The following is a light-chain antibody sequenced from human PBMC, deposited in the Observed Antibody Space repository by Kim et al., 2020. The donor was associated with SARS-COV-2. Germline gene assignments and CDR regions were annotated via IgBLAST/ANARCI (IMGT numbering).Light chain of an antibody. CDR1: QTVTSNY. CDR3: QQYDSSPYT. Sequence: EIVLTQSPGTLSLSPGEGAALSCRASQTVTSNYLAWYQHKPGQAPRLFIYGASSRATGIPDRFSGSGSGTDFTLSITRLEPEDFAVYYCQQYDSSPYTFGQGTKLEI. V-gene: IGKV3-20*01. CDR2: GAS. J-gene: IGKJ2*01.